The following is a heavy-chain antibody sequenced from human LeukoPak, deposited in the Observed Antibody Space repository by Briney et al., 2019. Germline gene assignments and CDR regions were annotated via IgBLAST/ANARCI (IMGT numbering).Heavy chain of an antibody. CDR1: GGSISSYY. D-gene: IGHD3-10*01. Sequence: SETLSLTCTVSGGSISSYYWSWIRQPPGKGLEWIGYIYYSGSTNYNPSLKSRVTISVDTSKNQFSLKLSSVTAADTAVYYCASFTITYNPFDHWGQGTLVTVSS. CDR2: IYYSGST. V-gene: IGHV4-59*12. CDR3: ASFTITYNPFDH. J-gene: IGHJ4*02.